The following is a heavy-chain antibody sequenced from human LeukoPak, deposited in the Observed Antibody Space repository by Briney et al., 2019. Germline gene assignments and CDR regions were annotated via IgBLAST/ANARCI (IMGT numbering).Heavy chain of an antibody. J-gene: IGHJ3*02. V-gene: IGHV1-69*13. D-gene: IGHD2-2*01. CDR1: GGTFSSYA. CDR2: IIPLFGTA. CDR3: ARQEPTYCSSTSCYAFDI. Sequence: SVKVSCKASGGTFSSYAISWVRQAPGQGLDWMGGIIPLFGTAHYAQKFQGRVTITADESTSTAYMELSSLRSEDTAVYYCARQEPTYCSSTSCYAFDIWGQGTMVTVSS.